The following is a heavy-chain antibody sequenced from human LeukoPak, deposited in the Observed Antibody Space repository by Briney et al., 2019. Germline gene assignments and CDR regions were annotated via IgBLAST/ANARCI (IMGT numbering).Heavy chain of an antibody. CDR1: GYTFTAFT. D-gene: IGHD2-15*01. CDR3: ARTGSVGSYYAPNY. CDR2: ISPYNGNT. J-gene: IGHJ4*02. Sequence: ASVKVSCKASGYTFTAFTITWVRQAPGQGLEWLGWISPYNGNTEYAENIEDRVIMTTDTSTSTAYMELKSLRSDDSAVYYCARTGSVGSYYAPNYWGQGSLVTVSS. V-gene: IGHV1-18*01.